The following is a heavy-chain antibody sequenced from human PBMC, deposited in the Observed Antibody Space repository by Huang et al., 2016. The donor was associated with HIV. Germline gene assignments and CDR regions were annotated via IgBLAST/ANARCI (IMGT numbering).Heavy chain of an antibody. Sequence: VHLEESGGGVVQPGGSLRLSCAASGFTFSSFGMHWVRQAPGKGLEWPTFLRYERNNKYYAYSVKGRFTVSRDNSDNTIFLQMNTLRTDDTAVYYCAKDEKRFCGGGSCYSSSIDYWGQGTLVTVSS. D-gene: IGHD2-15*01. J-gene: IGHJ4*02. CDR3: AKDEKRFCGGGSCYSSSIDY. CDR2: LRYERNNK. CDR1: GFTFSSFG. V-gene: IGHV3-30*02.